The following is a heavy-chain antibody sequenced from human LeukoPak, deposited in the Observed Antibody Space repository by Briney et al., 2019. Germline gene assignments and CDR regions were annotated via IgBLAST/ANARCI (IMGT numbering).Heavy chain of an antibody. D-gene: IGHD2-21*02. CDR2: ISNGNT. CDR3: VREAGYCASVCLKSNWFDP. J-gene: IGHJ5*02. V-gene: IGHV3-23*01. CDR1: GFPFNNHA. Sequence: PGGSLRLSCAASGFPFNNHAMSWVRQPPGKGLEWVSAISNGNTYYADSVRGRFTISRDDSKNMVYLQMNSLRVEDTARYYCVREAGYCASVCLKSNWFDPWGQGTLVTVSS.